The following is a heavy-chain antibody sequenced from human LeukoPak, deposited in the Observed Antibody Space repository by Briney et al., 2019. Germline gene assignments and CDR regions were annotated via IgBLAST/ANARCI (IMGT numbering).Heavy chain of an antibody. CDR1: GYTLTTYG. V-gene: IGHV1-18*01. CDR2: ISTYNGNT. D-gene: IGHD5-12*01. CDR3: ARDHLDIVPTIYSY. J-gene: IGHJ4*02. Sequence: GASVKVSCKASGYTLTTYGITWVRQAPGQGLEWLGWISTYNGNTNYAQKFQGRVTLTTDTSASIAYLELRSLRSDDTALYYCARDHLDIVPTIYSYWGQGTLVTVSS.